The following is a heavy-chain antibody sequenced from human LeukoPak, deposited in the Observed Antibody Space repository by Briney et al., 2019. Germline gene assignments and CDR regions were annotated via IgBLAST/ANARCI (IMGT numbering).Heavy chain of an antibody. CDR2: ISSSSSYI. CDR3: AKDPMASYYDSSGTFDY. V-gene: IGHV3-21*04. D-gene: IGHD3-22*01. J-gene: IGHJ4*02. CDR1: GFTFSSYS. Sequence: GGSLRLSCAASGFTFSSYSMNWVRQAPGKGLEWVSSISSSSSYIYYADSVKGRFTISRDNAKNSLYLQMNSLRAEDTALYYCAKDPMASYYDSSGTFDYWGQGTLVTVSS.